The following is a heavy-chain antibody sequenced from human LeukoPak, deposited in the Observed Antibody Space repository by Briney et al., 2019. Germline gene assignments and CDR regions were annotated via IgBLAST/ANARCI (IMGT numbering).Heavy chain of an antibody. D-gene: IGHD3-16*02. J-gene: IGHJ4*02. Sequence: GGSLRLSCAASGFTFSSYAMHWVRQAPGKGLEWVAVISYDGSNKYYAGSVKGRFTISRDNSKNTLYLQMNSLRAEDTAVYYCARGSYHFDYWGQGTLVTVSS. CDR1: GFTFSSYA. V-gene: IGHV3-30-3*01. CDR2: ISYDGSNK. CDR3: ARGSYHFDY.